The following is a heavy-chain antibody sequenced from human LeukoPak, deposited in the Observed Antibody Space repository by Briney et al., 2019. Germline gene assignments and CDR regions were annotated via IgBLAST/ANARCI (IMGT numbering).Heavy chain of an antibody. CDR2: ISTYNGNT. Sequence: GASVKVSCKASGYTFTSHGISWVRQAPGQGLEWMGWISTYNGNTNYAQKFQGRVTITADKSTSTAYMELSSLRSEDTAVYYCARWRFLEWRLPYYYYYMDVWGKGTTVTVSS. V-gene: IGHV1-18*01. J-gene: IGHJ6*03. CDR3: ARWRFLEWRLPYYYYYMDV. CDR1: GYTFTSHG. D-gene: IGHD3-3*01.